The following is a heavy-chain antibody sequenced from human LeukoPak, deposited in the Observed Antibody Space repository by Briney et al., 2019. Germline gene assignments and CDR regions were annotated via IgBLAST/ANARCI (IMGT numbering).Heavy chain of an antibody. J-gene: IGHJ6*02. CDR2: IYPGDSDT. CDR1: GYSFTSYW. CDR3: ARHARGEYYYGSGSYYSPRDYYGMDV. D-gene: IGHD3-10*01. Sequence: GESLKISCKGSGYSFTSYWIGWVRQMPGKGLEWMGIIYPGDSDTRYSPSFQGQVTISADKSISTAYLQWSSLKASDTAMYYCARHARGEYYYGSGSYYSPRDYYGMDVWGQGTTVTVSS. V-gene: IGHV5-51*01.